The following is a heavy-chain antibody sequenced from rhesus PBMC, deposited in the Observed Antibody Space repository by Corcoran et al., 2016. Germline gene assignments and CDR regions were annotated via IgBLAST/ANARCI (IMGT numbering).Heavy chain of an antibody. J-gene: IGHJ6*01. CDR2: INGNRGRP. V-gene: IGHV4-80*01. CDR3: GSRGYSYGLDS. D-gene: IGHD5-12*01. CDR1: GASISSYW. Sequence: QVQLQESGPGLVKPSETLSLTCAVSGASISSYWWSWIRQPPGNGLVGIWEINGNRGRPYDNPTLKGRVTIAKDASKNLFSLKLSSVTAADTAVYYCGSRGYSYGLDSWGQGVVVTVSS.